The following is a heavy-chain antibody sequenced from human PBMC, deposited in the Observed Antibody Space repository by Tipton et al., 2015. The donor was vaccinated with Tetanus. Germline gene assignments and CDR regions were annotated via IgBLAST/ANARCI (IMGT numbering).Heavy chain of an antibody. V-gene: IGHV3-21*01. CDR2: ISSTSTYI. CDR1: GFTFSNYK. Sequence: SLRLSCAVSGFTFSNYKMNWVRQAPGKGLEWVASISSTSTYIDYADSLKGRFTVSRDNAKNSLYLQIDNLRADDTAVYYCARRGEARANWFDSWGQGTLVTVSS. J-gene: IGHJ5*01. CDR3: ARRGEARANWFDS. D-gene: IGHD2-21*01.